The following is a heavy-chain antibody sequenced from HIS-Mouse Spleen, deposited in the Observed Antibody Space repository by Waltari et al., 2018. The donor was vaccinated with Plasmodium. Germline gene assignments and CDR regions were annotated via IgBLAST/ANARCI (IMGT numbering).Heavy chain of an antibody. CDR1: GYTFTGYY. D-gene: IGHD6-13*01. Sequence: QVQLVQSGAEVKKPGASVKVSCKASGYTFTGYYMHWVRQAPGQGLGWMGWINHNSGGTNYAQKFPGRVTMTRDTSISTAYMELSRLRSDEAAVYYCARVLGYKAAAGTFVEYFQHWGQGTLVTVSA. V-gene: IGHV1-2*02. CDR2: INHNSGGT. J-gene: IGHJ1*01. CDR3: ARVLGYKAAAGTFVEYFQH.